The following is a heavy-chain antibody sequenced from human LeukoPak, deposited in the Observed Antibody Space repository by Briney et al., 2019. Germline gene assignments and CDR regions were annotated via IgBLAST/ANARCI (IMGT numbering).Heavy chain of an antibody. V-gene: IGHV1-2*02. Sequence: ASVKVSCKASGYTFTSYYMHWVRQAPGQGLEWMGWINPNSGGTNYAQKFQGRVTMTRDTSISTAYMELSRLRSDDTAVYYCARDSLYYYDSSGYPNWFDPWGQGTLVTVSS. CDR3: ARDSLYYYDSSGYPNWFDP. CDR2: INPNSGGT. J-gene: IGHJ5*02. D-gene: IGHD3-22*01. CDR1: GYTFTSYY.